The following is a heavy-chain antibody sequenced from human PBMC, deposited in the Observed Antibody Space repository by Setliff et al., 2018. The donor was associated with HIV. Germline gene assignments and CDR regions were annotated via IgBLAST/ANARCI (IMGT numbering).Heavy chain of an antibody. CDR1: DASFSSFY. CDR3: ARVRGGSSRGSLDY. CDR2: VYSNGHT. D-gene: IGHD3-10*01. V-gene: IGHV4-4*08. J-gene: IGHJ4*02. Sequence: ETLSLTCTVSDASFSSFYWSWIRQPPGKGLEWIGYVYSNGHTKYDPSLKSRVSISIDTSRKQFSLKLTSVTAADTAVYFCARVRGGSSRGSLDYWSQGILVTVSS.